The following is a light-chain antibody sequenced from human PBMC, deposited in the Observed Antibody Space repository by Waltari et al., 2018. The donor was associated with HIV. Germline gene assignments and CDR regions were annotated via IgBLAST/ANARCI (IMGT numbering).Light chain of an antibody. V-gene: IGKV1-5*03. CDR2: KAS. CDR3: QKYNSAPHA. Sequence: DIQMTQFPSTLSASVGDRVTIACRASQTIDRWLAWYQQKPGKAPRLLMYKASTLQSGVPYRFSGSGSGTEFTLTISSLQPEDVATYYCQKYNSAPHAFGQGTKVEIK. J-gene: IGKJ1*01. CDR1: QTIDRW.